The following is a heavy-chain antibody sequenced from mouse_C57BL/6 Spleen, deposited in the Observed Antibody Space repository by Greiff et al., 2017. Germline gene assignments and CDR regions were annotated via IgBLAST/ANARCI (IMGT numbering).Heavy chain of an antibody. Sequence: VQLQQPGAELVRPGSSVKLSCKASGYTFTSYWMHWVKQRPIQGLEWIGNIDPSDSETHYNQKFKDKATLTVDKSSSTAYMQLSSLTSEDSAVYYCARRGVVARYFDVWGTGTTVTVSS. CDR2: IDPSDSET. CDR1: GYTFTSYW. CDR3: ARRGVVARYFDV. D-gene: IGHD1-1*01. J-gene: IGHJ1*03. V-gene: IGHV1-52*01.